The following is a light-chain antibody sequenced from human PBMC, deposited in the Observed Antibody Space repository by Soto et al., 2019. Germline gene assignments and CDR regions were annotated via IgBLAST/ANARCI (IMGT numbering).Light chain of an antibody. J-gene: IGKJ1*01. CDR3: MQALQSPWT. CDR2: LVS. Sequence: DIVMTQSPLSLPVTPGEPASISCRSSQSLLHSNGYNYLDWYLQKPGQSPQLLIYLVSVRASGVPDRFSGSGSGTDFTLRISRGEAEDVGVYYWMQALQSPWTCGQGTKVEIK. CDR1: QSLLHSNGYNY. V-gene: IGKV2-28*01.